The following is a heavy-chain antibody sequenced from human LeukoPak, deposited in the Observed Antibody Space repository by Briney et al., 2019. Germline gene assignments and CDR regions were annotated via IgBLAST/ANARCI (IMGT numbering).Heavy chain of an antibody. J-gene: IGHJ6*03. CDR1: GGSISSGDYY. CDR3: PRARSDFWSGYLPYYYYYMDV. CDR2: IYYSGST. V-gene: IGHV4-30-4*08. Sequence: TSQTLSLTCTVSGGSISSGDYYWSWIRQPPGKGLEWIGYIYYSGSTYYNPSLKSRVTISVDTSKNQFSLKLSSVTAADTAVYYCPRARSDFWSGYLPYYYYYMDVWGKGATVTVSS. D-gene: IGHD3-3*01.